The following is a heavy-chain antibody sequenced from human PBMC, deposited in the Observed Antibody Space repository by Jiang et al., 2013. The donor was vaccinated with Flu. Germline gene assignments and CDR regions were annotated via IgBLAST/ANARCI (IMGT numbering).Heavy chain of an antibody. D-gene: IGHD2-15*01. CDR1: GFTFSTYG. V-gene: IGHV3-33*05. Sequence: SGGGVVQPGKSLRLSCAASGFTFSTYGIHWVRQAPGKGLEWVALISYDGNNAYYADSVMGRFSVSRDNSKNIAFLQMDSLGAEDTAVYYCARVDVAPFDYWGQGTLVTVSS. CDR2: ISYDGNNA. CDR3: ARVDVAPFDY. J-gene: IGHJ4*02.